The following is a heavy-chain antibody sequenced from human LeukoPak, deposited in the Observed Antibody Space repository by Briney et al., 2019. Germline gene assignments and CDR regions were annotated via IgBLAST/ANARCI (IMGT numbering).Heavy chain of an antibody. V-gene: IGHV3-66*01. CDR3: ARVSPNTVTTLQYFDY. CDR2: IYSGGST. D-gene: IGHD4-17*01. J-gene: IGHJ4*02. CDR1: GLTVSSNY. Sequence: GGSLRLSCAASGLTVSSNYMSWVRQAPGKGLEWVSVIYSGGSTYYSDSVKGRFTISRDNSKNTLYLQMNSLGAEDTAVYYCARVSPNTVTTLQYFDYWGQGTLVTVSS.